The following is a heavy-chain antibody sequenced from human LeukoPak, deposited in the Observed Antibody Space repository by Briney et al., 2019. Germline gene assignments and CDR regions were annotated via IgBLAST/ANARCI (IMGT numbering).Heavy chain of an antibody. CDR1: GYTFTGYY. D-gene: IGHD2-2*01. Sequence: ASVKVSCKASGYTFTGYYMHWVRQAPGQGLEWMGWISPNSGGTNYAQKFQGRVTMTRDTSISTAYMELSRLRSDDTAVYYCARVVYCSSTSCYMPLGYWGQGTLVTVSS. CDR2: ISPNSGGT. V-gene: IGHV1-2*02. J-gene: IGHJ4*02. CDR3: ARVVYCSSTSCYMPLGY.